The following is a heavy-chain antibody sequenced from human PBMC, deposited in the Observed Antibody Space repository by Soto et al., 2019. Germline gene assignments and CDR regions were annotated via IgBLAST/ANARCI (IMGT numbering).Heavy chain of an antibody. Sequence: GESLKISCKGSGYSFTSYWIGWVRQMPGKGLEWMGIIYPGDSDTRYSPSFQGQVTISADKSISTAYLQWSSLKASDTAMYYCASGKFIADLPGLYYYYGIDVWGQGTTVTVSS. CDR2: IYPGDSDT. D-gene: IGHD6-13*01. V-gene: IGHV5-51*01. CDR1: GYSFTSYW. CDR3: ASGKFIADLPGLYYYYGIDV. J-gene: IGHJ6*02.